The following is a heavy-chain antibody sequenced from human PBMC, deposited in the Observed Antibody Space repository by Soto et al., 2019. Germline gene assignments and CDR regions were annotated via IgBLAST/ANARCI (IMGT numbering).Heavy chain of an antibody. CDR3: ARGIRWLQTSNLDY. V-gene: IGHV1-69*13. D-gene: IGHD5-12*01. Sequence: ASVKVSCKASGGTFSSYAISWVRQAPGQGLEWMGGIIPIFGTANYAQKFQGRVTITADESTSTAYMELSSLRSEDTAVYYCARGIRWLQTSNLDYWGHGPLVTVSS. CDR2: IIPIFGTA. CDR1: GGTFSSYA. J-gene: IGHJ4*01.